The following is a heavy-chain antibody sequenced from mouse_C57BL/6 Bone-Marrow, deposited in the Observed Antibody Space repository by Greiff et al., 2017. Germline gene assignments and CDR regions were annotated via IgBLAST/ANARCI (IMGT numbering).Heavy chain of an antibody. CDR3: ARSRDYGSSYGGGFAY. CDR2: INPYNGDT. J-gene: IGHJ3*01. CDR1: GYSFTGYF. D-gene: IGHD1-1*01. V-gene: IGHV1-20*01. Sequence: VQLQQSGPELVKPGDSVKISCKASGYSFTGYFMNWVMQSHGKSLEWIGRINPYNGDTFYNQKFKGKATLTVDKSSSTAHMELRSLTSEDSAVYYCARSRDYGSSYGGGFAYWGQGTLVTVSA.